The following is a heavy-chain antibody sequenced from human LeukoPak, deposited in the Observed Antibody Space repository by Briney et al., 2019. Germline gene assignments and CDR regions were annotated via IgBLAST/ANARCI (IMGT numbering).Heavy chain of an antibody. CDR2: INHSGST. J-gene: IGHJ4*02. CDR3: ARGYGVVDY. Sequence: SETLSLTCAVYGGSFSGDYWSWIRQPPGKGLEWIGEINHSGSTNYNPSLKSRVTISVDTSKNQFSLKLSSVTAADTAVYYCARGYGVVDYWGQGTLVTVSS. V-gene: IGHV4-34*01. CDR1: GGSFSGDY. D-gene: IGHD4-17*01.